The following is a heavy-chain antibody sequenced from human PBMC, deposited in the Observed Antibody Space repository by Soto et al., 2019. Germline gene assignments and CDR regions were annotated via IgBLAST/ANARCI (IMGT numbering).Heavy chain of an antibody. V-gene: IGHV1-69*13. CDR1: GGTFSSYA. CDR2: IIPIFGTA. J-gene: IGHJ3*02. CDR3: ARDFGPRFVRTHYDSSPTDAFDI. D-gene: IGHD3-22*01. Sequence: SVKVSCKASGGTFSSYAISWVRQAPGQGLEWMGGIIPIFGTANYAQKLQGRVTITADESTSTAYMELSSLRSEDTAVYYCARDFGPRFVRTHYDSSPTDAFDIWGQGTMVTVS.